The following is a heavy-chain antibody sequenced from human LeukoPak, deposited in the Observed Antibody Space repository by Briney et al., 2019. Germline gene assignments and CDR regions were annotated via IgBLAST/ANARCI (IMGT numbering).Heavy chain of an antibody. Sequence: ASVKVSCKVSGYTLTELSMHWVRQAPGKGLEWMGGFDPEDGETIYAQKFQGRVTMTEDTSTDTAYMELSSLRSEDTAVYYCAGCSTQRDGYSLDAFDIWGQGTMVTVSS. V-gene: IGHV1-24*01. CDR2: FDPEDGET. CDR1: GYTLTELS. CDR3: AGCSTQRDGYSLDAFDI. J-gene: IGHJ3*02. D-gene: IGHD5-24*01.